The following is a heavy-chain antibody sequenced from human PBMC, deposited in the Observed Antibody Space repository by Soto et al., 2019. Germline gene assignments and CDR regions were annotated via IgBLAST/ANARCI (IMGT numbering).Heavy chain of an antibody. Sequence: ASVKVSCKASGYTFTSYDINWVRQATGQGLEWMGWMNPNSGNTGYAQKFQGRVTMTRNTSISTAYMELSSLRSEDTAAYYCARGYAPLYDCWSGSITSYYYHGMDVWGQGTTVTVSS. V-gene: IGHV1-8*01. CDR2: MNPNSGNT. J-gene: IGHJ6*02. D-gene: IGHD3-3*01. CDR3: ARGYAPLYDCWSGSITSYYYHGMDV. CDR1: GYTFTSYD.